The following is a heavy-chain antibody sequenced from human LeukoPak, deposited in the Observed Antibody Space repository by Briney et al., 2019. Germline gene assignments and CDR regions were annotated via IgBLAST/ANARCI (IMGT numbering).Heavy chain of an antibody. Sequence: PGGSLRLSCAASGFTFSSYGMHWVRQAPGKGLEWVAVISYDGSNKYYADSVKGRFTISRDNSKNTLYLQMNSLRAEDAAVYYCAKDAPLYYDILTGLDYWGQGTLVTVSS. CDR1: GFTFSSYG. V-gene: IGHV3-30*18. CDR3: AKDAPLYYDILTGLDY. J-gene: IGHJ4*02. CDR2: ISYDGSNK. D-gene: IGHD3-9*01.